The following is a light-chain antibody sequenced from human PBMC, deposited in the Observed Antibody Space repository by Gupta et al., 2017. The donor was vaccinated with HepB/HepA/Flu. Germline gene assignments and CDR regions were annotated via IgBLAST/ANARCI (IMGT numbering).Light chain of an antibody. J-gene: IGKJ4*01. CDR2: AES. CDR3: QQCYSTPLT. CDR1: QSISSY. V-gene: IGKV1-39*01. Sequence: DIQMTQSPSSLSASVGDRVTITCRASQSISSYLNWYQQKPGKAPKLLIYAESSLQSGVPSRFSGSGSGTDFTLTISSLQPEEFATYYCQQCYSTPLTFGGGTKVEIK.